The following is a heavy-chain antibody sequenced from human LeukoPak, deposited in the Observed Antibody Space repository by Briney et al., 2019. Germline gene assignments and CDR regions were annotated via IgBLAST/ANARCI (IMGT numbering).Heavy chain of an antibody. CDR1: GFTFSSYG. D-gene: IGHD2-15*01. V-gene: IGHV3-33*08. J-gene: IGHJ4*02. Sequence: GGSLRLSCAASGFTFSSYGMHWVRQAPGKGLEWVAVTWYDGSNQYYADSVKGRFTIPRDNSKDTLYLQMNSLRAEDTAVYYCARDPLGYCSGGTCYSAGWYFDYWGQGTLVTVSS. CDR2: TWYDGSNQ. CDR3: ARDPLGYCSGGTCYSAGWYFDY.